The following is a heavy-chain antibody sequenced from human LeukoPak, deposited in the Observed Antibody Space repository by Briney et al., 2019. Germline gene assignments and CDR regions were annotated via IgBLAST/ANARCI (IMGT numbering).Heavy chain of an antibody. CDR3: ANLKMVVIGGYYYYYMDV. Sequence: ASVKVSCKVSGYTLTELSMHWVRQAPGKGLEWMGGSDPEDGETIYAQKFQGRVTMTEDTSTDTAYMELSSLRSEDTAVYYCANLKMVVIGGYYYYYMDVWGKGTTVTVSS. CDR1: GYTLTELS. D-gene: IGHD2-21*01. CDR2: SDPEDGET. V-gene: IGHV1-24*01. J-gene: IGHJ6*03.